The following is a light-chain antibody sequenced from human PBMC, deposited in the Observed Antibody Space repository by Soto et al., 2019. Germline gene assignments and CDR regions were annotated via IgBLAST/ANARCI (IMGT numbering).Light chain of an antibody. J-gene: IGKJ1*01. CDR2: AAS. Sequence: DIQMTQSPSSLSASVGDRVTMTCRASQSIASSLNWYQQRAGKAPKLLIYAASSLQSGVPSRFSGSGSGTDFTLTISSLQPEDFATYFCQQSDSTPRTFGQGTKVDTK. V-gene: IGKV1-39*01. CDR3: QQSDSTPRT. CDR1: QSIASS.